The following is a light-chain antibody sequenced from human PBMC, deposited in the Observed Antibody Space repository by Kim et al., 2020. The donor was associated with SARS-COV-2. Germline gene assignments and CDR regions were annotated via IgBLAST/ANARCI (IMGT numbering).Light chain of an antibody. CDR2: ANR. V-gene: IGLV1-40*01. J-gene: IGLJ2*01. CDR3: QSYDSSPV. Sequence: APGQRVTTSCTGSTGSIGAGHDVNWYQEIAATAPNRIIYANRPGPSGVPDRYSGSKSGTVASLAITGLQAEDEADYYCQSYDSSPVFGGGTKVTVL. CDR1: TGSIGAGHD.